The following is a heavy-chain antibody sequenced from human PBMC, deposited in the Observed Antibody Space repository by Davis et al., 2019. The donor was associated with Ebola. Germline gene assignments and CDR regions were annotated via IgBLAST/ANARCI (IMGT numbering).Heavy chain of an antibody. J-gene: IGHJ4*02. Sequence: GESLKISCAASGFTFSHYWMYWVRHTPGQGLVWVSRIKTDGSTTNYADSVRGRFTISRDNAKNTLYLQMNSLRADDTAVYYCARMRFAEKYFDYWGQGTLVTVSS. D-gene: IGHD3-10*01. CDR1: GFTFSHYW. V-gene: IGHV3-74*01. CDR3: ARMRFAEKYFDY. CDR2: IKTDGSTT.